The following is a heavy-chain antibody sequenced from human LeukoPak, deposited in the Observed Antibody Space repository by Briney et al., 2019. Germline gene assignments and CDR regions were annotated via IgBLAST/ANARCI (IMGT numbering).Heavy chain of an antibody. J-gene: IGHJ4*02. CDR3: AVRYCSTSSCYPYFDY. Sequence: PSETLSLTCTVSGGSISSVDYYWSWIRQPPGKGLEWIGYIYYSGSTYYNPSLKGRLTISVDTSKNHFSLKLSSVTAADTAVYHCAVRYCSTSSCYPYFDYWGQGTLVTVSS. CDR1: GGSISSVDYY. V-gene: IGHV4-30-4*08. CDR2: IYYSGST. D-gene: IGHD2-2*01.